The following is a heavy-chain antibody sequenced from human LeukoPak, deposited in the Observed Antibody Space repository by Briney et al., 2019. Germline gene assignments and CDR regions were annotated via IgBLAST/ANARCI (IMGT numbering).Heavy chain of an antibody. CDR1: GGSISSGSYY. D-gene: IGHD2-15*01. CDR2: IYTSGST. CDR3: AREGPRYCSGGSCYYTKFDY. Sequence: SETLSLTCTVSGGSISSGSYYWSWIRQPAGKGLEWIGRIYTSGSTNYNPSLKSRVTISVDTSKNQFSLKLSSVTAADTAVYYCAREGPRYCSGGSCYYTKFDYWGQGTLVTVSS. J-gene: IGHJ4*02. V-gene: IGHV4-61*02.